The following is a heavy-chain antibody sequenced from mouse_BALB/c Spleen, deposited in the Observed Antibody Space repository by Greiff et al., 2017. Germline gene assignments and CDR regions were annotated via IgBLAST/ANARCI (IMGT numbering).Heavy chain of an antibody. CDR1: GDSITSGY. D-gene: IGHD1-1*01. V-gene: IGHV3-8*02. CDR2: ISYSGST. J-gene: IGHJ2*01. Sequence: EVQLQQSGPSLVKPSQTLSLTCSVTGDSITSGYWNWIRKFPGNKLEYMGYISYSGSTYYNPSLKSRISITRDTSKNQYYLQLNSVTTEDTATYYCARYYYGSSYPFDYWGQGTTLTVSS. CDR3: ARYYYGSSYPFDY.